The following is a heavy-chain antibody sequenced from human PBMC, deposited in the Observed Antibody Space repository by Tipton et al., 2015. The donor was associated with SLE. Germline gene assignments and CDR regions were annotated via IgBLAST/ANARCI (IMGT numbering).Heavy chain of an antibody. CDR1: GAYVRSGYHY. D-gene: IGHD3-3*01. V-gene: IGHV4-61*02. Sequence: LRLSCTVSGAYVRSGYHYWNWIRQSAEKGLEWLGRIYTSGTPNYNPSLGRRVTIALDTSKNAVSLDLKSVTAADTAVYYCAREAISGEVIIGFDLWGHGTLVTVSS. CDR2: IYTSGTP. CDR3: AREAISGEVIIGFDL. J-gene: IGHJ3*01.